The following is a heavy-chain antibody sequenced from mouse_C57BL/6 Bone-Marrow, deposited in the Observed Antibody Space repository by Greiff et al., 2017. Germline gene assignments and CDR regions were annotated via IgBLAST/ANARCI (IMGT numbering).Heavy chain of an antibody. D-gene: IGHD1-1*01. V-gene: IGHV2-9*01. CDR1: GFSLTSYG. Sequence: QVQLQQSGPGLVAPSQSLSITCTVSGFSLTSYGVDWVRQPPGKGLEWLGVIWGGGSTNYNSALMSRLNISKDNSKSQVFLKMNSLQTDDTAMYYCAKRPYCGSSHWYFDVWGTGTTVTVSS. CDR3: AKRPYCGSSHWYFDV. J-gene: IGHJ1*03. CDR2: IWGGGST.